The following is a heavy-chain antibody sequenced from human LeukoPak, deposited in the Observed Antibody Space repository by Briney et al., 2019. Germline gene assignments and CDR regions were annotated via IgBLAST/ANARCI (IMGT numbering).Heavy chain of an antibody. V-gene: IGHV3-23*01. CDR3: AKSGGDYA. D-gene: IGHD2-21*02. CDR1: GFTFSSFA. CDR2: TSGSGGST. J-gene: IGHJ5*02. Sequence: PGRSLRLSCAASGFTFSSFAMHWVRQAPGKGLEWVSSTSGSGGSTYYADSVKGRFTISRDNSKNTLSLQMNSLRAEDTAVYYCAKSGGDYAWGQGTLVTISS.